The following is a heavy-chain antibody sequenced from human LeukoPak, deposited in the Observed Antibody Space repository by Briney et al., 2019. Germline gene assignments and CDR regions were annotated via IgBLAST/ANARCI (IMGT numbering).Heavy chain of an antibody. CDR1: GCTFTDYW. CDR2: IFPGDSDT. V-gene: IGHV5-51*01. Sequence: GESLKISCQVSGCTFTDYWIGWVRHVSGKGLVWMGIIFPGDSDTKYSPSFQGHVTISVDKSISTAYLQWSGLKASDTAMYYCARLHYQLLYSYFDYWGQGTLVTVSS. D-gene: IGHD2-2*02. J-gene: IGHJ4*02. CDR3: ARLHYQLLYSYFDY.